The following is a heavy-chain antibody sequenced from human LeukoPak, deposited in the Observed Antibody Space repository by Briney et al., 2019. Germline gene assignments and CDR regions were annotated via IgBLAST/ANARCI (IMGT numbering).Heavy chain of an antibody. CDR2: IRYDGSNK. CDR3: AKDSGGYSYGLAFDY. CDR1: GFTFSSYG. V-gene: IGHV3-30*02. Sequence: GGSLRLSCAASGFTFSSYGMHWVRQAPGKGLEWVAFIRYDGSNKYYADFVKGRFTISRDNSKNTLYLQMNSLRAEDTAVYYCAKDSGGYSYGLAFDYWGQGTLVTVSS. D-gene: IGHD5-18*01. J-gene: IGHJ4*02.